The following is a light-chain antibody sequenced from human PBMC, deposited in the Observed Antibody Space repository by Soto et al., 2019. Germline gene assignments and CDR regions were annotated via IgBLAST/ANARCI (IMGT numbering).Light chain of an antibody. V-gene: IGKV1-5*01. CDR1: ESISSW. J-gene: IGKJ1*01. Sequence: TLSQSSLSAXVGDXATIXXRASESISSWLAWYQEKPGQVPNLLIYNASILKRGVPSRFSDRGSGTEFTLTISSLQADDFATYKCEEYNGWLWTFGEGTK. CDR2: NAS. CDR3: EEYNGWLWT.